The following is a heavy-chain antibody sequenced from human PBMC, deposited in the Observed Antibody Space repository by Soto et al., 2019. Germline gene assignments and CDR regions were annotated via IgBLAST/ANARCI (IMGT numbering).Heavy chain of an antibody. V-gene: IGHV3-23*01. J-gene: IGHJ6*02. CDR1: GFTFSSYV. CDR2: VSGGSSHT. CDR3: TKGPSDYYGMDV. Sequence: EVQLLESGGGLTQPGGSLRLSCAASGFTFSSYVMSWVRQAPGKGLEWVSTVSGGSSHTYYADSVKGRFTISRDNSRNTLFLQMNSLRAEDTATYYCTKGPSDYYGMDVWGQGNAVTVSS.